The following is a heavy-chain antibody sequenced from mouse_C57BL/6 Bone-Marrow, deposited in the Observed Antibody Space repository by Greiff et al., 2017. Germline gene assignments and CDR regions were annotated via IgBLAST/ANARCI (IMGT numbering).Heavy chain of an antibody. D-gene: IGHD3-2*02. V-gene: IGHV1-80*01. CDR1: GYAFSSYW. J-gene: IGHJ2*01. CDR2: IYPGDGDT. CDR3: ARGDSSDYFDY. Sequence: QVQLQQSGAELVKPGASVKISCKASGYAFSSYWMNWVKQRPGKGLEWIGQIYPGDGDTNYNGKFKGKATLTADKSSSTAYMQLSSLTSEDSAVYFCARGDSSDYFDYWGQGTTLTVSS.